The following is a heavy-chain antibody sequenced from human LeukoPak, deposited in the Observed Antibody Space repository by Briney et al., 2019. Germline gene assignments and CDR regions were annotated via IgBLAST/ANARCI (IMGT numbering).Heavy chain of an antibody. Sequence: GGSLRLSCAASGYTFRSYGMHWVRQAPGKGLEWVAVISYDGSNKYYADSVKGRFTISRDNSKNTLYLQMNSLRAEDTAVYYCAYGSGSYNFVYYYMDVWGKGTTVTVSS. D-gene: IGHD3-10*01. V-gene: IGHV3-30*03. CDR3: AYGSGSYNFVYYYMDV. CDR1: GYTFRSYG. CDR2: ISYDGSNK. J-gene: IGHJ6*03.